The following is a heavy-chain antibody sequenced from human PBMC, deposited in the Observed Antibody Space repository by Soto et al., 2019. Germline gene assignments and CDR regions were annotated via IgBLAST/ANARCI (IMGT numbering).Heavy chain of an antibody. CDR1: GYTFTSYA. J-gene: IGHJ4*02. CDR3: ARGLFGVVIIFDY. V-gene: IGHV1-3*01. Sequence: ASVKVSCKASGYTFTSYAMHWVRQAPGQRLEWMGWINAGNGNTKYSQKFQGRVTITRDTSASTAYMELSSLRSEDTAVYYCARGLFGVVIIFDYWGQGTLVTVSS. D-gene: IGHD3-3*01. CDR2: INAGNGNT.